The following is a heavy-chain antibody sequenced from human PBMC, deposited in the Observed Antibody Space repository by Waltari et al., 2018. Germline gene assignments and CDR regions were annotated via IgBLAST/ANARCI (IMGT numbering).Heavy chain of an antibody. CDR1: GSTLTNDG. D-gene: IGHD1-26*01. CDR3: ATTHVERRRGSWFDP. Sequence: QVQLVQSGAEVKEPGASVRGSCKSYGSTLTNDGINWVRLANGQGLEWMGKAKVKTRNEMEWRNPLRGNTVIAQTFKGSVSIARAASLTRAYMQLRRLRFDDTAIDYCATTHVERRRGSWFDPWGQGTLVTVSS. CDR2: RNPLRGNT. V-gene: IGHV1-8*01. J-gene: IGHJ5*02.